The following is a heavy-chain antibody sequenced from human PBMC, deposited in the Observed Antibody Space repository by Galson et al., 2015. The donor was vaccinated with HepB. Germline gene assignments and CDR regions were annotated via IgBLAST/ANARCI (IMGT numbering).Heavy chain of an antibody. CDR1: GDSVSSNSAA. Sequence: CAISGDSVSSNSAAWNWIRQSPSRGLEWLGRTYYRSKWYSDYAVSVKGRISINPDTSKNRFSLQLNSVAPEDTAVYYCARMVGGTRDYWGQGTLVTVSS. CDR3: ARMVGGTRDY. J-gene: IGHJ4*02. CDR2: TYYRSKWYS. V-gene: IGHV6-1*01. D-gene: IGHD1-26*01.